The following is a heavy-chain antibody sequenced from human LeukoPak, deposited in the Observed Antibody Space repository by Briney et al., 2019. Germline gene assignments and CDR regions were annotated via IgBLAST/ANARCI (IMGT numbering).Heavy chain of an antibody. CDR1: GGSFTGHY. Sequence: SETLSLTCAVYGGSFTGHYWTWIRQPPGKGLEWIGEVNAGGDTYYNPSLGSRVTISLDTSKNQFSLRLNSVTAADTALYYCASGEDCSGGSCYRPLDYWGLGTLVTVSS. J-gene: IGHJ4*02. V-gene: IGHV4-34*01. CDR3: ASGEDCSGGSCYRPLDY. CDR2: VNAGGDT. D-gene: IGHD2-15*01.